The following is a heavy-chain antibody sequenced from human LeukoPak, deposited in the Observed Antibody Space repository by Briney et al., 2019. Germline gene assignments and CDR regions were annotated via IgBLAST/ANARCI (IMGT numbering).Heavy chain of an antibody. CDR3: AVDCSSPSCYGQSAFDI. V-gene: IGHV3-23*01. D-gene: IGHD2-2*01. J-gene: IGHJ3*02. CDR2: ISTGGDRA. Sequence: GGSLRLSCAASGITFSNYAMDWVRQAPGKGLEWVSAISTGGDRAYYADSVKGRFTTSRDNSRNTLYLQVNSLRVEDTALYYCAVDCSSPSCYGQSAFDIWGQGTMVTVSS. CDR1: GITFSNYA.